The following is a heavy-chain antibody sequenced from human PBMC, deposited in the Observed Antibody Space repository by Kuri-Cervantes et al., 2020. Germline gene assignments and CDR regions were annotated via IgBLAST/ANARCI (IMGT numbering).Heavy chain of an antibody. CDR1: GYSIRSDYY. CDR3: ASFPYYYDSSDDY. D-gene: IGHD3-22*01. V-gene: IGHV4-38-2*01. Sequence: SETLSLTCDVFGYSIRSDYYWGWIRQSPGKGLEWIGTIHPSGTTYDNSYFKSRIIISVDTSRNQFSLKLSSVTAADTAVYYCASFPYYYDSSDDYWGQGTLVTVSS. J-gene: IGHJ4*02. CDR2: IHPSGTT.